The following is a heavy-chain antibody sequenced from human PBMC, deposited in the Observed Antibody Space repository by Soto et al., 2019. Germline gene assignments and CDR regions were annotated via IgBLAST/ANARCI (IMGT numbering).Heavy chain of an antibody. Sequence: ASVKVSCKASGYTCTSYYMHWVRQAPGQGLEWKGIINPSGGSTSYAQKFQGRVTMTRETSTSTVYMELSSLRSEDTAVYYCHGGSYYDAFDIWGQGTMVTVS. V-gene: IGHV1-46*01. J-gene: IGHJ3*02. CDR2: INPSGGST. CDR1: GYTCTSYY. CDR3: HGGSYYDAFDI. D-gene: IGHD1-26*01.